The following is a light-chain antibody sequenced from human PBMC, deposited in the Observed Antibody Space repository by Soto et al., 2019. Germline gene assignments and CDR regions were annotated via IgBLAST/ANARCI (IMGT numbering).Light chain of an antibody. CDR3: QQRRNWPPLT. CDR1: QSVSFY. J-gene: IGKJ4*01. V-gene: IGKV3-11*01. CDR2: DAS. Sequence: EIVLTQSPATLSLSPGERATLSCRASQSVSFYLAWYQQKPGQAPRLLIYDASNRATGIPARFSGSGSGTDFTLPISSLEPEDFGGYYCQQRRNWPPLTFGGGTKVEIK.